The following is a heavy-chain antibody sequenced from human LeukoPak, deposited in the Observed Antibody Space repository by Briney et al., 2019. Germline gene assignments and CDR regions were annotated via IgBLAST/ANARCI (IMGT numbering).Heavy chain of an antibody. CDR3: ASRRGYSYGYSFSGDY. CDR2: ISSSSSYI. D-gene: IGHD5-18*01. CDR1: GFTFSSYS. Sequence: PGGSLRLSCAASGFTFSSYSMDWVRQAPGKGLEWVSSISSSSSYIYYADSVKGRFTISRDNAKNSLYLQMNSLRAEDTAGYYCASRRGYSYGYSFSGDYWGQGTLVTVSS. V-gene: IGHV3-21*01. J-gene: IGHJ4*02.